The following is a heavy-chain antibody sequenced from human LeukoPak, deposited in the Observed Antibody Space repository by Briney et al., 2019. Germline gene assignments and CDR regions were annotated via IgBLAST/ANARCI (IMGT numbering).Heavy chain of an antibody. CDR3: ARSIECSGGSCYYFDC. Sequence: PSETLSLTCSVSGASISSTSYYWGWIRQSPGKGLEWIGSIYYSGSIYYNPSLKSRVTISVDTSKNQFSLKLSSVSAADTAVYYCARSIECSGGSCYYFDCWGQGTLVTVSS. CDR2: IYYSGSI. CDR1: GASISSTSYY. V-gene: IGHV4-39*01. J-gene: IGHJ4*02. D-gene: IGHD2-15*01.